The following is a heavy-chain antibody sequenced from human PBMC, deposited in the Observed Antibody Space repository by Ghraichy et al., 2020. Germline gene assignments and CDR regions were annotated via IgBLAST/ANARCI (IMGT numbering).Heavy chain of an antibody. CDR3: ARGKKIKDQSSYYYDSSGYNWFDP. D-gene: IGHD3-22*01. CDR1: GGSISSGGYY. CDR2: IYYSGST. J-gene: IGHJ5*02. V-gene: IGHV4-31*03. Sequence: SETLSLTCTVSGGSISSGGYYWSWIRQHPGKGLEWIGYIYYSGSTYYNPSLKSRVTISVDTSKNQFSLKLSSVTAADTAVYYCARGKKIKDQSSYYYDSSGYNWFDPWGQGTLVTVSS.